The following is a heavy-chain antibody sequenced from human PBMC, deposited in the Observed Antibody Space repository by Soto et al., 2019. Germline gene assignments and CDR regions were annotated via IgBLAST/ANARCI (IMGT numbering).Heavy chain of an antibody. V-gene: IGHV1-8*01. Sequence: ASVKVSCKASGYTFTSYDIYWVRQATGQGLEWMGWMNPNTGNSAYAQKFQGRVTVTSDTSINTVHMELNSLRSEDTAVYYCARRAETNGWNGFGADKYYFDFWGQGTLVTVSS. CDR3: ARRAETNGWNGFGADKYYFDF. D-gene: IGHD1-1*01. J-gene: IGHJ4*02. CDR2: MNPNTGNS. CDR1: GYTFTSYD.